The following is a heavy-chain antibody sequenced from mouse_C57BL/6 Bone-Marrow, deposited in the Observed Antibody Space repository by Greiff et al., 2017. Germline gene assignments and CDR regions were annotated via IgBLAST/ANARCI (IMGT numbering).Heavy chain of an antibody. CDR2: IDPSDSYT. J-gene: IGHJ3*01. V-gene: IGHV1-59*01. Sequence: VQLQQPGAELVRPGTSVKLSCKASGYTFTSYWMHWVKQRPGQGLEWIGVIDPSDSYTNYNQKFKGKATLTVDTSSSTSYMQLSSLTSEDSAVYCCARELGLFAYWGQGTLVTVSA. CDR3: ARELGLFAY. CDR1: GYTFTSYW. D-gene: IGHD4-1*01.